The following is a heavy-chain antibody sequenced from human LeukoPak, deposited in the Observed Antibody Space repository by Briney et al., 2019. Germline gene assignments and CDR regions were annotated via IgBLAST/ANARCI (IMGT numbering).Heavy chain of an antibody. CDR1: GFPFSSHG. Sequence: GGTLRLSCAASGFPFSSHGMSWVRQAPGKGLEWVSTISGSGDYTYYADSVKGRFTISRDNSKNTLYLQMNSLRAEDTAVYYCAKVTYGSGTYGAFDSWGQGTLVTVSS. J-gene: IGHJ4*02. CDR3: AKVTYGSGTYGAFDS. V-gene: IGHV3-23*01. CDR2: ISGSGDYT. D-gene: IGHD3-10*01.